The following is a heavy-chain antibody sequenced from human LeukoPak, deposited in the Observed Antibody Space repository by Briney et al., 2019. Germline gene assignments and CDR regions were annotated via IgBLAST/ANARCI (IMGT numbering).Heavy chain of an antibody. CDR3: AKVRSGYCNGD. CDR2: IKQDGSEK. Sequence: GGSLRLSRAASALSLSNTWMNWVRQAPGKGLEWVANIKQDGSEKYYVDSVKGRFTISRDNAKNSLYLHMNSLRAEDTAMYYCAKVRSGYCNGDWGQGTLVTVSS. CDR1: ALSLSNTW. J-gene: IGHJ4*02. D-gene: IGHD3-22*01. V-gene: IGHV3-7*05.